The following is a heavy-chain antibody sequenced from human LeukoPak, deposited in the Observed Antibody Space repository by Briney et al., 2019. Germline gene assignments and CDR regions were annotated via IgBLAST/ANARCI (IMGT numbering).Heavy chain of an antibody. D-gene: IGHD3-22*01. CDR1: GFTFSSYG. CDR2: ISYDGSNK. CDR3: ARDLADYDSSGYYYPIGVSGY. J-gene: IGHJ4*02. V-gene: IGHV3-30*03. Sequence: PGRSLRLSCAASGFTFSSYGMHWVRQAPGKGLEWVAVISYDGSNKYYADSVKGRFTISRDNSKNTLYLQMNSLRAEDTAVYYCARDLADYDSSGYYYPIGVSGYWGQGTLVTVSS.